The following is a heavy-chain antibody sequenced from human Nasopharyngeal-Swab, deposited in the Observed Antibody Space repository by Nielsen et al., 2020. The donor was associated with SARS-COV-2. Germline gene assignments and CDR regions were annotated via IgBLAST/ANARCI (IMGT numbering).Heavy chain of an antibody. Sequence: SETLSLTCSVSGGSFNGFYWNWIRQPPGKGLEWIGETNHNERTNYNPSLKSRVTMSVDTSNNRVSLKLTSLTATDTAVYYCARAGRVGDAYTGLDVWGQGTTVTVSS. CDR2: TNHNERT. CDR1: GGSFNGFY. D-gene: IGHD5-24*01. V-gene: IGHV4-34*01. CDR3: ARAGRVGDAYTGLDV. J-gene: IGHJ6*02.